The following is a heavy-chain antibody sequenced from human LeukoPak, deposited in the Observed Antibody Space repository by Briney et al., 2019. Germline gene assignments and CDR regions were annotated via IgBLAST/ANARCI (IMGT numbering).Heavy chain of an antibody. CDR1: GYSFSSYW. CDR3: ARTTPPGYHYDSSGYYSLDY. D-gene: IGHD3-22*01. Sequence: GESLRISCKGSGYSFSSYWISWVRQMPGKGLEWMVRIDPSDGYTKYSLFFQGHVTISADKSINTAYLQWSSLKASDTAMYYCARTTPPGYHYDSSGYYSLDYWGQGTLVTVSS. J-gene: IGHJ4*02. V-gene: IGHV5-10-1*01. CDR2: IDPSDGYT.